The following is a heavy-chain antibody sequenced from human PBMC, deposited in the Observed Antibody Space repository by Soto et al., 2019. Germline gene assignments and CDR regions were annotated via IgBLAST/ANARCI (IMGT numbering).Heavy chain of an antibody. J-gene: IGHJ4*02. CDR3: ARDGPSAVPDY. Sequence: EVQLVESGGGLVQPGGSLRLSCAASGCTVSSNYMSWVRQAPGKGLEWVSVIYSGGSTYYADSVKGRFTISRDNSKNTLYLQMNSLRAEDTAVYYCARDGPSAVPDYWGQGTLVTVSS. V-gene: IGHV3-66*01. CDR1: GCTVSSNY. CDR2: IYSGGST.